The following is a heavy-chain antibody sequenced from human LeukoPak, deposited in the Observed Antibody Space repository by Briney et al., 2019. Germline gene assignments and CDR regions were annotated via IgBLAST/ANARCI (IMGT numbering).Heavy chain of an antibody. CDR3: AREVDNWNYPVSIGYMDV. V-gene: IGHV4-39*07. CDR2: IYYDGST. J-gene: IGHJ6*03. Sequence: SETLSLTCTVSGGSITITNYYWGWIRQPPGKGLEWIGNIYYDGSTYYNPSLKSRVTMSVDTSKKQFSLKLSSVTAADTAVYYCAREVDNWNYPVSIGYMDVWAKGPRSPSP. CDR1: GGSITITNYY. D-gene: IGHD1-7*01.